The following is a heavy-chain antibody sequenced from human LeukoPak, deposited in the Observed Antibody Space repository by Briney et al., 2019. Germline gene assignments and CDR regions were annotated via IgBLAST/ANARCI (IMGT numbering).Heavy chain of an antibody. Sequence: SETLSLTCTVSGGSISSYYWSWIRQPPGKGLEWIGYIYYSGSTNYNPSLKSRVTISVDTSKNQFSLKLSSVTAADTVVYYCARGIAVAGTSGYYYGMDVWGQGTTVTVSS. J-gene: IGHJ6*02. V-gene: IGHV4-59*01. D-gene: IGHD6-19*01. CDR3: ARGIAVAGTSGYYYGMDV. CDR2: IYYSGST. CDR1: GGSISSYY.